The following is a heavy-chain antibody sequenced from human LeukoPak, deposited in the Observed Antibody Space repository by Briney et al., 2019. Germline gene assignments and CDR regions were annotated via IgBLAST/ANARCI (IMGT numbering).Heavy chain of an antibody. D-gene: IGHD3-10*01. CDR1: GFTFSSYG. V-gene: IGHV3-30*02. CDR2: IRYDGSNK. CDR3: AKRLTTATEYYYGSGPDYYYYMDV. J-gene: IGHJ6*03. Sequence: GGSLRLSCAASGFTFSSYGMHWVRQAPGKGLEWVAFIRYDGSNKYYADSVKGRFTISRDNSKNTLYLQMNSLRAEDTAVYYCAKRLTTATEYYYGSGPDYYYYMDVWGKGTTVTVSS.